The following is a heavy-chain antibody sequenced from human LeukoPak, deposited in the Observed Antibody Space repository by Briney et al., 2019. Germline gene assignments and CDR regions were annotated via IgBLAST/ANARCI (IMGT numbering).Heavy chain of an antibody. CDR1: GFTFDDYA. Sequence: PGGSLRLSCAASGFTFDDYATHWVRQAPGKGLEWVSGISWNSGSIGYADSVKGRFTISRDNAKNSLYLQMNSLRAEDTALYYCAKDTRAAAGTLFDYWGQGTLVTVSS. V-gene: IGHV3-9*01. J-gene: IGHJ4*02. CDR2: ISWNSGSI. D-gene: IGHD6-13*01. CDR3: AKDTRAAAGTLFDY.